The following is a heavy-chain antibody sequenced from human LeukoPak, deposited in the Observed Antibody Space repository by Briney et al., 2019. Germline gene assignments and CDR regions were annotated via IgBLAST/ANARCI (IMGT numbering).Heavy chain of an antibody. Sequence: GGSLRLSCAASGFTFSTYEMNWVRQAPGKGLEWVSHISSSGSTIYYADSVKGRFTTSRDNAKNSLYLQMNSLRAEDTAVYYCARDSSGWYHWFDPWGQGTLVTVSS. D-gene: IGHD6-13*01. V-gene: IGHV3-48*03. CDR1: GFTFSTYE. J-gene: IGHJ5*02. CDR2: ISSSGSTI. CDR3: ARDSSGWYHWFDP.